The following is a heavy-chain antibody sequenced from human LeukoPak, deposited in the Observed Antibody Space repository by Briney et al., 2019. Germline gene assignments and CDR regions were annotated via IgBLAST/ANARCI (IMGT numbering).Heavy chain of an antibody. J-gene: IGHJ5*02. D-gene: IGHD3-16*01. CDR1: GGSVNSDDYF. V-gene: IGHV4-39*07. CDR2: IDYSGDT. Sequence: SETLSLTCIVSGGSVNSDDYFWGWVRQSPGKGLEWIGSIDYSGDTYYNPSLKSRLTISLDTSKNQFSLKLISVTAADTAVYYCAREVNHYGLRRCSFGPWGRGTKVTVSS. CDR3: AREVNHYGLRRCSFGP.